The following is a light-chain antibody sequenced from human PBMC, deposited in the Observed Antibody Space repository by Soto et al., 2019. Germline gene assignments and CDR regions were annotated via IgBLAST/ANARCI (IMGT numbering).Light chain of an antibody. V-gene: IGKV3-15*01. J-gene: IGKJ2*01. CDR3: QQYGDWPPET. Sequence: EVVLTQSPATLSVSPGDRAPLSCRASQSVSRNLAWYQQKPGQAPRLLIYGASTRATGVPARFSGSGSATEFTLSISSLQSEDVAVYYCQQYGDWPPETFGQGTKLEI. CDR1: QSVSRN. CDR2: GAS.